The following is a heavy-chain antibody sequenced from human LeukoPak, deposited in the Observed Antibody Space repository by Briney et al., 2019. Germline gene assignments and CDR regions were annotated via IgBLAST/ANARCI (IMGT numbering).Heavy chain of an antibody. D-gene: IGHD6-6*01. CDR1: GFTFSSYW. V-gene: IGHV3-74*01. Sequence: GGSLRLSCAASGFTFSSYWMHWVRQAPGKGLVWVSRINSDGSSTSYADSVKSRFTISRDNAKNTLYLQMNSLRAEDTAVYYCARVGSSPLYFDYWGQGTLVTVSS. CDR2: INSDGSST. CDR3: ARVGSSPLYFDY. J-gene: IGHJ4*02.